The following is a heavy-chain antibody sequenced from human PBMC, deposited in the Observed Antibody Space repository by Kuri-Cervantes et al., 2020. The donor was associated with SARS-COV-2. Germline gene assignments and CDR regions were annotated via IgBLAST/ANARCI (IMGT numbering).Heavy chain of an antibody. J-gene: IGHJ4*02. Sequence: SETLSLTCTVSGDSIATENSYWAWIRQPPEKGLELIGTISYSGRSNYNPSLESRVTMSLDTSKNQFSLKLNSVTAADTAVYYCARDGGRWGEPYFDYWGQGTLVTVSS. V-gene: IGHV4-39*02. CDR3: ARDGGRWGEPYFDY. CDR1: GDSIATENSY. D-gene: IGHD3-16*01. CDR2: ISYSGRS.